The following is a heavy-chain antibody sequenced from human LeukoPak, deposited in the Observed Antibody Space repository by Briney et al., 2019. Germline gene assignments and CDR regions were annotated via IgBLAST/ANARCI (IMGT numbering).Heavy chain of an antibody. CDR3: ARDLRGYRYGYDS. V-gene: IGHV3-48*03. CDR1: GFTFSSYE. Sequence: GGSLRLSCAASGFTFSSYEMNWVRQAPGRGLEWVSSISSSGNSLDYADSLKGRFIISRDDAKNSLFLQMDSLRPEDTAIYYCARDLRGYRYGYDSWGQGTLVTVSA. CDR2: ISSSGNSL. J-gene: IGHJ4*02. D-gene: IGHD5-18*01.